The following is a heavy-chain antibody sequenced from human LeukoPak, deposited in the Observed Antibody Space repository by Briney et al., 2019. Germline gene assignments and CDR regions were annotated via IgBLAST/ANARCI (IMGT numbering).Heavy chain of an antibody. V-gene: IGHV3-11*01. D-gene: IGHD3-22*01. CDR1: GFTFSDYY. CDR3: ARETSWSYYYYTPSYYYYGMDV. CDR2: ISSSGSTI. J-gene: IGHJ6*02. Sequence: GGSLRLSCAASGFTFSDYYMSWIRQAPGKGLEWVSYISSSGSTIYYADSVKGRFTISRDNAKNSLYLQMNSLRAEDTAVYYCARETSWSYYYYTPSYYYYGMDVWGQGTTVTVSS.